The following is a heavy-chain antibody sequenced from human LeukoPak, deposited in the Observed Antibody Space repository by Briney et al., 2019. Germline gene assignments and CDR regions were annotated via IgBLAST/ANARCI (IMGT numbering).Heavy chain of an antibody. J-gene: IGHJ5*02. Sequence: PSETLSLTCTVSGGSISSGDYYWSWIRQPPGKGLEWIGYIYYSGSTYYNPSLKSRVTISVDTSKNQFSLKLSSVTAADTAVYYCARAHFGYQLPYPWFDPWGQGTLVTVSS. D-gene: IGHD2-2*01. CDR2: IYYSGST. CDR1: GGSISSGDYY. CDR3: ARAHFGYQLPYPWFDP. V-gene: IGHV4-30-4*01.